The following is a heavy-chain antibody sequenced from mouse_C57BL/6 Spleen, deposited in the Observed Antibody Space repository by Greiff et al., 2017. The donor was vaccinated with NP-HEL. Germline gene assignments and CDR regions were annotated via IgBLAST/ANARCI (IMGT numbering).Heavy chain of an antibody. V-gene: IGHV1-52*01. J-gene: IGHJ2*01. Sequence: VQLQQPGAELVRPGSSVKLSCKASGYTFTSYWMHWVKQRPIQGLEWIGNIDPSDSETHYNQKFKDKATLAVDKSSSTAYMQLSSLTSEDSAVYYCARGRPVDYWGQGTTLTVSS. CDR3: ARGRPVDY. CDR1: GYTFTSYW. CDR2: IDPSDSET.